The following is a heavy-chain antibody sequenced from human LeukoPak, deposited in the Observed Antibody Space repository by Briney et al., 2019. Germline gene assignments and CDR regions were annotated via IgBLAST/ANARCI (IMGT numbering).Heavy chain of an antibody. V-gene: IGHV4-38-2*02. Sequence: SETLSLTCTVSGYSISSGYYWGWIRQPPGKGLEWIGSIYHSGSTYYNPSLKSRVTISVDTSKNQFSLKLSSVTAADTAVYYCASGGPYYDILTGYEPIDYWGQGTLVTVSS. D-gene: IGHD3-9*01. J-gene: IGHJ4*02. CDR1: GYSISSGYY. CDR3: ASGGPYYDILTGYEPIDY. CDR2: IYHSGST.